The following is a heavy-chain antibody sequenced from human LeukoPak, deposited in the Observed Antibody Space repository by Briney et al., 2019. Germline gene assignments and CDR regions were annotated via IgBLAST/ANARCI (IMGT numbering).Heavy chain of an antibody. CDR3: ARDYFDSSASA. CDR1: GLTFSPCN. V-gene: IGHV3-69-1*01. Sequence: GGSLRLSCAASGLTFSPCNMNWVRQAPGKGLEWISYISSSNSIYYADSVKGRFTISRDNAQNSLYLQMNSLRAEDTAVYYCARDYFDSSASAWGQGTLVTVSS. CDR2: ISSSNSI. D-gene: IGHD3-22*01. J-gene: IGHJ5*02.